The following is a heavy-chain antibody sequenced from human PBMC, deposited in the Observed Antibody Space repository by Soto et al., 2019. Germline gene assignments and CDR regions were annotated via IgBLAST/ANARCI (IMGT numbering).Heavy chain of an antibody. CDR3: ARSIRGPWRCNGMDV. CDR1: GFALTSPGMC. CDR2: IERDDDDK. Sequence: APGPTLVNHTATLTLTCTFSGFALTSPGMCASWIRQPPGKALEWLALIERDDDDKYYSTSLKTRLTISKDTRKNQLVLTMANMDPADICTYYSARSIRGPWRCNGMDVWGQGP. J-gene: IGHJ6*02. D-gene: IGHD1-1*01. V-gene: IGHV2-70*13.